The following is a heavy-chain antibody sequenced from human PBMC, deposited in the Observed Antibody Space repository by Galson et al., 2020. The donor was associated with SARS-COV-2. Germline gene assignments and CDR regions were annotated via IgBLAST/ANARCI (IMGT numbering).Heavy chain of an antibody. V-gene: IGHV3-74*01. Sequence: GGSLRLSCEDSGFTFGTYWMHWVRQIPGKGPVWVSRINEDGTIINYADAVRGRFTISRDNAKSTLYLQMNSLRAEDTAVYYCARDLSGRFDQWGQGTQVTVSS. CDR1: GFTFGTYW. J-gene: IGHJ4*02. CDR3: ARDLSGRFDQ. CDR2: INEDGTII.